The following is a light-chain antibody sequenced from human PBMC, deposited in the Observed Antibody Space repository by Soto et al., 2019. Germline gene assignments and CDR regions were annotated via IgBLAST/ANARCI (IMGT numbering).Light chain of an antibody. CDR1: PRLSGNF. CDR2: GTS. Sequence: EIVLTQSPGTLSLSPGERATLSCRASPRLSGNFLAWYQQKPGQAPRLLIYGTSSRATGIPDRFSGSGSGTDFTLTIRRLEPEDSALYYCQQYDSSHRTFGQGTTVEIK. V-gene: IGKV3-20*01. J-gene: IGKJ1*01. CDR3: QQYDSSHRT.